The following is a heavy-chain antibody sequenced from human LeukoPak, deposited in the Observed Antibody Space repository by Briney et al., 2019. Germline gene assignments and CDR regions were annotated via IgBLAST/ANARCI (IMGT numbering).Heavy chain of an antibody. CDR3: ARGRHYGSGSYYDY. J-gene: IGHJ4*02. D-gene: IGHD3-10*01. V-gene: IGHV3-11*01. CDR2: ISSSGSDI. CDR1: GFTFSDYY. Sequence: GGSLRLSCAASGFTFSDYYMSWIRRAPGKGLEWVSYISSSGSDISYADSVKGRFTISRDNAKNSLYLQMNSLRAEDTAVYYCARGRHYGSGSYYDYWGQGTLVTVSS.